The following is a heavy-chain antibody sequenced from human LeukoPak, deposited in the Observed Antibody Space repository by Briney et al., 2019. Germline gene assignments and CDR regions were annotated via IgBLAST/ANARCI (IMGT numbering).Heavy chain of an antibody. V-gene: IGHV5-51*01. D-gene: IGHD4-23*01. J-gene: IGHJ6*03. CDR3: ARRRGDNWESYYNYYMDI. CDR1: GYSFSNYW. CDR2: IYPGDSDT. Sequence: GESLKISCKGSGYSFSNYWIVWVRQMPGKGLEWMGIIYPGDSDTRCSPSFQGQVSISADKYISTAYLQWSSLKASDTAMYYCARRRGDNWESYYNYYMDIWGKGTTVTVSS.